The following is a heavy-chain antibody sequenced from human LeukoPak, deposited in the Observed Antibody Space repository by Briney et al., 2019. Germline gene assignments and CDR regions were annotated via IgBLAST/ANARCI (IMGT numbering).Heavy chain of an antibody. D-gene: IGHD4-17*01. CDR1: GFTFSSYG. CDR2: IRYDGSNK. Sequence: AGGSLRLSCAASGFTFSSYGMHWVRQAPGKGLEWVAFIRYDGSNKYYADSVKGRFTISRDNSKNTLYLQMNSLRAEDTAVYYCAKDYAYGDYYFDYWGQGTLVTVSP. V-gene: IGHV3-30*02. CDR3: AKDYAYGDYYFDY. J-gene: IGHJ4*02.